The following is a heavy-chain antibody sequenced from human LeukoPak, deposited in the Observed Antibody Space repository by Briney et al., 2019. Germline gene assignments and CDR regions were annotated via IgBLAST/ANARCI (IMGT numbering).Heavy chain of an antibody. CDR3: ARDPYYYDSSGFFDF. CDR1: GFTFSSYW. V-gene: IGHV3-7*01. CDR2: IKQDGSEK. J-gene: IGHJ4*02. Sequence: GGSLRLSCAASGFTFSSYWMSWVRQAPGKGLEWVANIKQDGSEKYYVDSVKGRFTISRDNAKNSLYLQMNSLRAEDTAVYYCARDPYYYDSSGFFDFWGQGTLVTVSS. D-gene: IGHD3-22*01.